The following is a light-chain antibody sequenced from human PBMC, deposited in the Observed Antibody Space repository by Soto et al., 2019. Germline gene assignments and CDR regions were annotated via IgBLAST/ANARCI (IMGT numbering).Light chain of an antibody. J-gene: IGKJ2*01. Sequence: DTQMTQSPSILSASVGDRVTITCRASQTIYSWLAWYQQKPGQAPRLLIHKASTVETGVPSRFSGSGYGSEFTLIISSLQPDDSATYYCQEYHTYDTFGQGTKVDIK. CDR1: QTIYSW. V-gene: IGKV1-5*03. CDR3: QEYHTYDT. CDR2: KAS.